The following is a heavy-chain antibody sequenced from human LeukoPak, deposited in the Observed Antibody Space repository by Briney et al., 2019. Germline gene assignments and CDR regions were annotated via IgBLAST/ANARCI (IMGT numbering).Heavy chain of an antibody. CDR1: GFIFSDYY. CDR3: AIYYDSSGSIDH. V-gene: IGHV3-11*01. CDR2: ISDSGSTI. J-gene: IGHJ4*02. D-gene: IGHD3-22*01. Sequence: PGGSLRLSCAASGFIFSDYYMTWIRQTPGKGLEWLSYISDSGSTINYADSVKGRLTISRDNAKKSLFLQMNSLRAEDTAVHYCAIYYDSSGSIDHWGQGTLVTVSS.